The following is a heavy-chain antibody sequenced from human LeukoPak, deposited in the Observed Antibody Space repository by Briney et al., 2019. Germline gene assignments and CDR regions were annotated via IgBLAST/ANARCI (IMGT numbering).Heavy chain of an antibody. CDR3: AREHSSSWSREPYFDY. Sequence: PGGSLRLSCAASGFTFSSYEMNWVRQAPGKGLEWVSYISSSGSTIYYADSVKGRFTISRDNAKNSLYLQMNSLRAEDTAVYYCAREHSSSWSREPYFDYWGQGTLVTVSS. D-gene: IGHD6-13*01. CDR1: GFTFSSYE. CDR2: ISSSGSTI. J-gene: IGHJ4*02. V-gene: IGHV3-48*03.